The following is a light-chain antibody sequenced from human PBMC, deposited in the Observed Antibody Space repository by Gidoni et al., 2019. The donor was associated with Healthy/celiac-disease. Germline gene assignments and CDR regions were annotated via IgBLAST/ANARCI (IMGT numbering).Light chain of an antibody. V-gene: IGLV2-11*01. CDR1: SSAVGGYNY. CDR2: DVS. J-gene: IGLJ1*01. Sequence: QSALPQPRSVSGSPGQSVTISCTGTSSAVGGYNYVSWYQQPPGKAPKLMINDVSKRPSGVPDRFSGSKSGNTASLTISGLQAEDEADYYCCSYAGSYVFGTGTKVTVL. CDR3: CSYAGSYV.